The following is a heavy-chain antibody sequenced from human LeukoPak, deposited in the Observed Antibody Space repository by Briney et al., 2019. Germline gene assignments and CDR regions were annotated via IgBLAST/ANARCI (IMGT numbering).Heavy chain of an antibody. CDR1: GYTFTSYG. J-gene: IGHJ4*02. Sequence: GASAKVSCKASGYTFTSYGISWVRQAPGQGLEWMGWISAYNGNTNYAQKLQGSVTMTTDTSTSTAYMELRSLRSDDTAVYYCARHSSGWDFDYWGQGTLVTVSS. V-gene: IGHV1-18*01. CDR3: ARHSSGWDFDY. D-gene: IGHD6-19*01. CDR2: ISAYNGNT.